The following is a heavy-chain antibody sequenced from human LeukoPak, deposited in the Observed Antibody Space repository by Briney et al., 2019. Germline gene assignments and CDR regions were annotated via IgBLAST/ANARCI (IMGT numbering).Heavy chain of an antibody. CDR1: GGSISSYY. J-gene: IGHJ4*02. V-gene: IGHV4-59*01. D-gene: IGHD1-26*01. CDR3: ARLALQEVGATQTYYLDY. CDR2: IYYSGST. Sequence: SETLSLTCTVSGGSISSYYWSWIRQPPGKGLEWIGYIYYSGSTYYNPSLKSRVTISVHTSKNQFSLKLSSVTAANTAVYYCARLALQEVGATQTYYLDYWGQGTLVTVSS.